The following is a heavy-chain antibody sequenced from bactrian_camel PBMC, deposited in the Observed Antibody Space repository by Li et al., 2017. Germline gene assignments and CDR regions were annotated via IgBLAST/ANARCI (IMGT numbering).Heavy chain of an antibody. Sequence: HVQLVESGGGSVQAGGSLRLSCAPTSGYIGSGYCMGWFRQAPGKEREGVAEIDSAGSTNYAESVKGRFTISKDNAKNILYLQMNNLKPEDTAMYYCASPLGGYCDGTWGGFQHWGQGTQVTVS. D-gene: IGHD7*01. CDR1: GYIGSGYC. J-gene: IGHJ4*01. V-gene: IGHV3S53*01. CDR3: ASPLGGYCDGTWGGFQH. CDR2: IDSAGST.